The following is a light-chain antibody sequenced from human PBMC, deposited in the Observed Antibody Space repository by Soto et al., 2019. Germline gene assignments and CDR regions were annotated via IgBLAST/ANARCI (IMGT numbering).Light chain of an antibody. J-gene: IGKJ5*01. Sequence: EIILTQSPATLSLSPGEIATLSCWSSQSVSSSYVAWYQHRPGLAPRLLIHDASSRATGIPDRFSGTKSGTDFTLPIRRLEPEDAAVYYCQQYGSSPITFGQGTRLEIK. V-gene: IGKV3D-20*01. CDR1: QSVSSSY. CDR2: DAS. CDR3: QQYGSSPIT.